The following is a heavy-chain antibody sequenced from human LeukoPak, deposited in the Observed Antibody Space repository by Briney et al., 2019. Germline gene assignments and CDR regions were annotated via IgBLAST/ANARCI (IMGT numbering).Heavy chain of an antibody. CDR1: GGSFSGYY. Sequence: SETLSLTCAVYGGSFSGYYWSWIRQPPGKGLEWIGEINHSGSTNYNPSLKSRVTISVDTSMNQFSLKLSSVTAADTAEYYCARGKTGRWEHKTRSQYYYYGMDVWGQGTTVTVSS. CDR2: INHSGST. D-gene: IGHD1-26*01. V-gene: IGHV4-34*01. CDR3: ARGKTGRWEHKTRSQYYYYGMDV. J-gene: IGHJ6*02.